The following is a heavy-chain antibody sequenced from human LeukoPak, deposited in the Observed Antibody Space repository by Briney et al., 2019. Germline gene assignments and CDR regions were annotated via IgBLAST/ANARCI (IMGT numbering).Heavy chain of an antibody. CDR2: ISTSSSYI. CDR1: GFTFSSYS. D-gene: IGHD3-10*02. Sequence: GGSLRLSCAAYGFTFSSYSMNWVRQAQGKGLEWVSFISTSSSYIYYADSVKGRFTISRDNAKNSLYLEMNSLRAEDTAVYYCAELGITMIGGVWGKGTTVTISS. CDR3: AELGITMIGGV. J-gene: IGHJ6*04. V-gene: IGHV3-21*01.